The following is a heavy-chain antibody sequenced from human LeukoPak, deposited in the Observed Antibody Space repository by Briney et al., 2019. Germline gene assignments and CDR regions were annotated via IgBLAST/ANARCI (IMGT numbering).Heavy chain of an antibody. CDR3: ARGDYGGSDY. J-gene: IGHJ4*02. V-gene: IGHV4-59*01. D-gene: IGHD4-23*01. Sequence: PSETLSLTYTVSGGSISSYYWSWIRQPPGKGLEWIGYIYYSGSTNYNPPLKSRVTISVDTSKNQFSLKLSSVTAADTAVYYCARGDYGGSDYWGQGTLVTVSS. CDR1: GGSISSYY. CDR2: IYYSGST.